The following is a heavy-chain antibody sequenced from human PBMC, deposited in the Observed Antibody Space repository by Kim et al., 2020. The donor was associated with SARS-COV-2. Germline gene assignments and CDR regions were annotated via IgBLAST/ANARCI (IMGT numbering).Heavy chain of an antibody. D-gene: IGHD6-6*01. CDR3: VRGGTREFSSRRNWFDP. CDR1: GFTFSTYW. Sequence: GGSLRLSCAASGFTFSTYWMHWVRQAPGKGPVWVSRIKSDGSSTTYADSVKGRFTNSRDNARNTLYLQMNSLRAEDTAVYYCVRGGTREFSSRRNWFDPWGQGILVTVSS. J-gene: IGHJ5*02. CDR2: IKSDGSST. V-gene: IGHV3-74*01.